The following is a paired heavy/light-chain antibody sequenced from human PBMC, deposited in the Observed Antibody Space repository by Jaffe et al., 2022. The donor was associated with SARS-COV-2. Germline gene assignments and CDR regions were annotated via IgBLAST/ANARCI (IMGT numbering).Light chain of an antibody. V-gene: IGLV2-8*01. J-gene: IGLJ2*01. CDR1: SSDVGGYNY. CDR3: NSYAGTFVV. Sequence: QSALTQPPSASGSPGQSVTISCTGTSSDVGGYNYVSWYQQHPGKAPKLMIYEVTKRPSGVPDRFSGSKSGNTASLTVSGLQAEDEADYYCNSYAGTFVVFGGGTKLTVL. CDR2: EVT.
Heavy chain of an antibody. V-gene: IGHV4-39*01. CDR1: GGSLGRGSYY. J-gene: IGHJ3*02. D-gene: IGHD2-2*01. CDR3: ARYCSSASLTRIYAFDI. CDR2: IYYSGST. Sequence: QVQLQESGPGLVKPSETLSLTCAVSGGSLGRGSYYWGWIRQPPGMGLEWIANIYYSGSTYYNPSLKSRVTTSVDTSKNQFSLKLSSLTAADTGVYYCARYCSSASLTRIYAFDIWGQGTMVTVSS.